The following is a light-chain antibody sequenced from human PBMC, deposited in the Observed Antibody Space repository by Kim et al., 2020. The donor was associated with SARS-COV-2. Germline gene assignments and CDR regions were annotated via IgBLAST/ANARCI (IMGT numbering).Light chain of an antibody. Sequence: SYELTQPLSVSVALGQTARITCGGNNIGTKNVHWFQQKPGQAPVLVICGDSNRPSGIPERFSGSNSGNTATLTISRAQPGDEAVYYCQVWDSSTGVFGGGTQLTV. CDR2: GDS. V-gene: IGLV3-9*01. CDR1: NIGTKN. J-gene: IGLJ3*02. CDR3: QVWDSSTGV.